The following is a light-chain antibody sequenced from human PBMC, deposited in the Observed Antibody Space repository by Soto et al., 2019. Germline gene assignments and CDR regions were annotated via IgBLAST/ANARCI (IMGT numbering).Light chain of an antibody. CDR2: EVS. CDR1: SSDVGGYNY. V-gene: IGLV2-14*01. J-gene: IGLJ3*02. CDR3: SSYTSSSTWV. Sequence: QSALTQPASVSGSPGQSITISCTGTSSDVGGYNYVSWYQQHPGKAPKLMICEVSNRPSGVSNRFSGSKSGNTASLTISGLQAEDEADYYCSSYTSSSTWVFGGGTQLTVL.